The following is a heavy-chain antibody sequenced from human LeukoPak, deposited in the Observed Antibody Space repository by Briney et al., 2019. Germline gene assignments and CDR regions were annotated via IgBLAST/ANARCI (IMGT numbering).Heavy chain of an antibody. CDR2: ISDNGRCT. CDR1: AFTLHSHG. J-gene: IGHJ4*02. CDR3: ARDHSGSYSFAY. Sequence: GGSLRHSLPASAFTLHSHGLHWVRQAPGKGLEYVSGISDNGRCTYYADPVKGRFTISRDNSRKTLYLQMSSLRAEDTTVYYCARDHSGSYSFAYWGQGTLVTVSS. V-gene: IGHV3-64D*06. D-gene: IGHD3-10*01.